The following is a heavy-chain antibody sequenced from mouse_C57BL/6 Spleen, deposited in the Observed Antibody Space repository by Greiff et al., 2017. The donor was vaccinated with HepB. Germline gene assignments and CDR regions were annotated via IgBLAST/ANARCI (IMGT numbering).Heavy chain of an antibody. CDR3: ARLDYGSSWDY. CDR2: INPSSGYT. Sequence: VQLQQSGAELARPGASVKMSCKASGYTFTSYTMHWVKQRPGQGLEWIGYINPSSGYTKYNQKFKDKATLTADKSSSTAYMQLSSLTSEDSAVYYCARLDYGSSWDYWGQGTTLTVSS. V-gene: IGHV1-4*01. J-gene: IGHJ2*01. CDR1: GYTFTSYT. D-gene: IGHD1-1*01.